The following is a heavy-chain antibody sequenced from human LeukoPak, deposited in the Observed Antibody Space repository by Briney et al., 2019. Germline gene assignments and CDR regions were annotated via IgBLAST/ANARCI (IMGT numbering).Heavy chain of an antibody. D-gene: IGHD2-15*01. V-gene: IGHV4-59*08. CDR2: IYYSGST. CDR3: ARHFGRHCSGGSCYSVVGWFDP. CDR1: GGSISSYY. J-gene: IGHJ5*02. Sequence: PSETLSLTCTVSGGSISSYYWSWIRQPPGKGLEWIGYIYYSGSTNYNPSLKSRVTISVDTSKNQFSLKLSSVTAADTAVYYCARHFGRHCSGGSCYSVVGWFDPWGQGTLVTVSS.